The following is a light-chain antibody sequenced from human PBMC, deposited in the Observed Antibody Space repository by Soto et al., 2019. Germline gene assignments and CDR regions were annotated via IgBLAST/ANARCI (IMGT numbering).Light chain of an antibody. Sequence: IQLTQSPSSLSASIGDRVTITCRASQGISSSLAWYQQEPGKAPKLLIYEASTLQSGVPSRFSGRGSGTDFTLTISCLQPEDFATYYCQQLNSYPLTFGQGTRLEIK. V-gene: IGKV1-9*01. CDR1: QGISSS. CDR3: QQLNSYPLT. CDR2: EAS. J-gene: IGKJ5*01.